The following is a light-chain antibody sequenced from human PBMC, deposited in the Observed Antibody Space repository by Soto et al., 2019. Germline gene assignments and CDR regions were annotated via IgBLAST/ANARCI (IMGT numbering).Light chain of an antibody. CDR1: QGISNY. J-gene: IGKJ2*02. CDR2: AAS. CDR3: QQYNSYPCT. Sequence: DIQMTQSPSSLSASVGDRVTITCRASQGISNYLAWYQQKPGKVPKLLIYAASTLQSGVPSRFSGSGSGTEFTLTISSLQPDDFATYYCQQYNSYPCTFGQGTKVDI. V-gene: IGKV1-27*01.